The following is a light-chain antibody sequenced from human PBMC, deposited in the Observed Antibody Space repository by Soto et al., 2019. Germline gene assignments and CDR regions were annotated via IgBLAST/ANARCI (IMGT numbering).Light chain of an antibody. J-gene: IGLJ1*01. CDR2: DVS. CDR3: SSYTTSNTRQIV. CDR1: SSDVGGYNY. V-gene: IGLV2-14*03. Sequence: QSALTQPASVSGSPGQSITISCTGTSSDVGGYNYASWYQHHPGKAPKLLIYDVSNRPSGISNRFSGSKSDNTASLTISGLQPEDEADYYCSSYTTSNTRQIVFGTGTKVTVL.